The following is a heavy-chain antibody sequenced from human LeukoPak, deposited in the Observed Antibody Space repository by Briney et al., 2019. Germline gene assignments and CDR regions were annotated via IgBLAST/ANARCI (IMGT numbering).Heavy chain of an antibody. CDR3: AYSDYVWGTTDY. D-gene: IGHD3-16*01. CDR2: INPNSGGT. Sequence: GASVKVSCKASGYTFTGYYMHWVRQAPGQGLEWMGRINPNSGGTNYAQKFQGRVTMTRDTSISTAYMELSRLRSDDTAVYYCAYSDYVWGTTDYWGQGTLVTVSS. V-gene: IGHV1-2*06. J-gene: IGHJ4*02. CDR1: GYTFTGYY.